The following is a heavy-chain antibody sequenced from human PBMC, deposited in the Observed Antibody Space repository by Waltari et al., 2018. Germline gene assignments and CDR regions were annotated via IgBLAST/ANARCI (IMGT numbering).Heavy chain of an antibody. V-gene: IGHV4-34*01. CDR3: AKGRLWFGDLRS. CDR2: INHLGST. CDR1: GGSFSAYH. D-gene: IGHD3-10*01. Sequence: QLHPQQWGAGLLKPSETLSLTCNIFGGSFSAYHWTWIRQSPGKGLEWIWEINHLGSTNSNPSLKSRVTLSLVTSKNEFALKLDSVTAADTAVYFCAKGRLWFGDLRSWGQGTQVTVSS. J-gene: IGHJ4*02.